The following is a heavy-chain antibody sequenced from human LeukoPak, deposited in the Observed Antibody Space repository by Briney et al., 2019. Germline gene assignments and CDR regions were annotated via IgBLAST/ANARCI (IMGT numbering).Heavy chain of an antibody. D-gene: IGHD6-19*01. V-gene: IGHV1-18*01. CDR2: ISTSKGNT. J-gene: IGHJ3*02. CDR3: ARDKQYAFVI. CDR1: GYTFTSYG. Sequence: EASVKVSCKTFGYTFTSYGITWVRRAPGQGLEWMGWISTSKGNTIYAQKYQGRVTLTTDKSTSTAYMELRSLRSDDTAVYYCARDKQYAFVIWGQGTMVTVSS.